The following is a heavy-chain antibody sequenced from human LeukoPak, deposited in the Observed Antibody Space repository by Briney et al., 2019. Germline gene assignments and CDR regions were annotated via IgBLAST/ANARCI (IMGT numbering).Heavy chain of an antibody. V-gene: IGHV3-9*01. Sequence: PGGSLRLSCAASGFTFDDYAMHWVRQAPGKGLEWVSGISWNSGSIGYADSVKGRFTISGDNAKNSLYLQMNSLRAEDTALYYCAKAHTMGYYDSSGLRGPLDYWGQGTLVTVSS. J-gene: IGHJ4*02. D-gene: IGHD3-22*01. CDR3: AKAHTMGYYDSSGLRGPLDY. CDR1: GFTFDDYA. CDR2: ISWNSGSI.